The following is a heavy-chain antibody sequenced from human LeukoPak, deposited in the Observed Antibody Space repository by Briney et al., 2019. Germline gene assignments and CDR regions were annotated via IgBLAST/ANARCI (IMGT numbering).Heavy chain of an antibody. D-gene: IGHD6-6*01. CDR1: GFTFSNFA. Sequence: GGSLRLSCAASGFTFSNFAVVWVRQAPGKGLEWVCAISGSGTSIYYADSVRGRFTISRDNSKSTVSLQMNSLRAEDTAVYYCEQYSSSSLKSDYYYYMDVWGKGTTVTVSS. V-gene: IGHV3-23*01. CDR3: EQYSSSSLKSDYYYYMDV. CDR2: ISGSGTSI. J-gene: IGHJ6*03.